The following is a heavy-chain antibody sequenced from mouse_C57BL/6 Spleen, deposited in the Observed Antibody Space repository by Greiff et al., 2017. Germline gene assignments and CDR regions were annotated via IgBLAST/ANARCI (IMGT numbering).Heavy chain of an antibody. J-gene: IGHJ2*01. CDR2: FYPGSGSI. Sequence: QVHVKQSGAELVKPGASVKLSCKASGYTFTEYTIHWVKQRSGQGLEWIGWFYPGSGSIKYNEKFKDKATLTADKSSSTVYMELSRLTSEDSAVYFCARHEEYDGLEDYFDYWGQGTTLTVSS. CDR1: GYTFTEYT. D-gene: IGHD2-3*01. CDR3: ARHEEYDGLEDYFDY. V-gene: IGHV1-62-2*01.